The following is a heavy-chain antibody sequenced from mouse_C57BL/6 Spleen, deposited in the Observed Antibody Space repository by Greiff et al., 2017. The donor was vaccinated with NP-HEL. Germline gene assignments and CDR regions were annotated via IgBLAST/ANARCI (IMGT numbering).Heavy chain of an antibody. Sequence: QVQLQQPGAELVKPGASVKLSCKASGYTFTSYWMQWVKQRPGQGLEWIGEIDPSDSYTNYNQKFKGKATLTVDTSSSTAYMQLSSLTSEDSAVYYCARRRYDAMDYWGQGTSVTVSS. CDR1: GYTFTSYW. CDR2: IDPSDSYT. J-gene: IGHJ4*01. V-gene: IGHV1-50*01. CDR3: ARRRYDAMDY.